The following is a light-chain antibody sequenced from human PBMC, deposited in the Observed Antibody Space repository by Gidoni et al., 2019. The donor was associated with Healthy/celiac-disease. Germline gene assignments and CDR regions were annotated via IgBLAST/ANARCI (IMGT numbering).Light chain of an antibody. CDR3: QQRSNWPRIFT. CDR2: DAS. Sequence: EVVLTPSPATLSLSPGERATLSCRASQSVSSYLAWYQQKPGQAPRLLIYDASNRATGITARFSGSGSGTDFTLTISSLEPEDFAVYYCQQRSNWPRIFTFGPGTKVDIK. V-gene: IGKV3-11*01. J-gene: IGKJ3*01. CDR1: QSVSSY.